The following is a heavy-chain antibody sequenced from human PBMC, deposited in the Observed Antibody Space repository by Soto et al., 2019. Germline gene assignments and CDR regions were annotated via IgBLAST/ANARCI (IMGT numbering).Heavy chain of an antibody. CDR2: ISAYNGNT. Sequence: VSPVQSGAGVKKPGAFSKVFCKAFGLNLYNYWISWVGQAPGQGLEWMGWISAYNGNTNYAQKLQGRVTMTTDTSTSTAYMELRSLRSDDTAVYYCVVAAQPYYFDYWGQGTLVTVSS. CDR3: VVAAQPYYFDY. CDR1: GLNLYNYW. D-gene: IGHD2-15*01. V-gene: IGHV1-18*01. J-gene: IGHJ4*02.